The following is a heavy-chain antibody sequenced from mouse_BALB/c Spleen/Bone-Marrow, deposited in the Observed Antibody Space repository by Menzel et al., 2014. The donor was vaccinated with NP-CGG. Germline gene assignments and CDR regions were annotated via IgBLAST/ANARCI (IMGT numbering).Heavy chain of an antibody. CDR1: GFTFSSYG. D-gene: IGHD2-4*01. Sequence: EVMLVESGGGLVQPGGPLKISCAASGFTFSSYGMSWVRQTPDKRLDLVATINSNGGSTYYPDSVKGRFTISRDNAKNTLYLQMSRLKSEDTAMYYCARDNYYDYDGFAYWGQGTLVTVSA. CDR3: ARDNYYDYDGFAY. J-gene: IGHJ3*01. CDR2: INSNGGST. V-gene: IGHV5-6-3*01.